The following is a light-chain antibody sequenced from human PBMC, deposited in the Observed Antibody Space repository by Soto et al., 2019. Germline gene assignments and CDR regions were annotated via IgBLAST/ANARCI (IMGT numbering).Light chain of an antibody. CDR2: DNT. CDR3: GTWDLSLDTVV. Sequence: QSVLTQPPSVSAAPGQKVTISCSGSNSNIGGNYVSWYQVVPRTAPKLLIYDNTKRHSGIPDRFSGSKSGTSATLGITDLQTGDEAHYYCGTWDLSLDTVVFGGGTKVTVL. J-gene: IGLJ2*01. CDR1: NSNIGGNY. V-gene: IGLV1-51*01.